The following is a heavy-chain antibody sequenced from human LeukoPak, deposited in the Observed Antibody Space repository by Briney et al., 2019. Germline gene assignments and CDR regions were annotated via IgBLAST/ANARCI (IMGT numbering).Heavy chain of an antibody. CDR1: GFTFSSYA. V-gene: IGHV3-30*01. CDR2: ISYDGSNK. CDR3: VGDFAWLLPRTGSFDY. J-gene: IGHJ4*02. D-gene: IGHD3-9*01. Sequence: GRSLRLSCAASGFTFSSYAMHWVRQAPGKGLEWVAVISYDGSNKYYADSVKGRFTISRDNSKNTLYLQMNSLRAEDTAVYYCVGDFAWLLPRTGSFDYWGQGTLVTVSS.